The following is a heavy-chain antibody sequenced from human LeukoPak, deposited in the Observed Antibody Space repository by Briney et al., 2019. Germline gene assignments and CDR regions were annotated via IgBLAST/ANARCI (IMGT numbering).Heavy chain of an antibody. CDR2: INPNSGGT. D-gene: IGHD1-26*01. V-gene: IGHV1-2*02. J-gene: IGHJ4*02. Sequence: ASVKVSCKASGYTFTGHYMHWVRQAPGQGLEWMGWINPNSGGTNYAQKFQGRVTMTRDTSISTAYMELSRLRSDDTAVYYCARGGVRGIVGATRVLDYWGQGTLVTVSS. CDR3: ARGGVRGIVGATRVLDY. CDR1: GYTFTGHY.